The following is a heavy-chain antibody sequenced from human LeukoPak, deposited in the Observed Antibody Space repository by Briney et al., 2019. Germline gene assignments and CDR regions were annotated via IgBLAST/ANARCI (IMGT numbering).Heavy chain of an antibody. D-gene: IGHD3-22*01. Sequence: GGSLRLSCAASGFTFSNAWMSWVRQAPGKGLEWVSAISGSGGSTYYADSVKGRFTISRDNSKNTLYLQMNSLRAEDTAVYYCAKQSTGARSGYFFDYWGQGTLVTVSS. CDR2: ISGSGGST. CDR3: AKQSTGARSGYFFDY. J-gene: IGHJ4*02. V-gene: IGHV3-23*01. CDR1: GFTFSNAW.